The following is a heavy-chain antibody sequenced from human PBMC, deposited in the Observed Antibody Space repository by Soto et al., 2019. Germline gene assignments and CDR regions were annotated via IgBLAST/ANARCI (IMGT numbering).Heavy chain of an antibody. J-gene: IGHJ4*02. CDR1: GFTFGDFG. D-gene: IGHD1-26*01. CDR3: AKDNTAVGATTLVL. Sequence: PGGSLRLSCTGSGFTFGDFGMSWFRQAPGKGLEWLSFIRSKGYGGTTESAASVRGRFITSRDDSKSIAYLQMNSLKTEDTAVYYCAKDNTAVGATTLVLWGQGTLVTVSS. V-gene: IGHV3-49*03. CDR2: IRSKGYGGTT.